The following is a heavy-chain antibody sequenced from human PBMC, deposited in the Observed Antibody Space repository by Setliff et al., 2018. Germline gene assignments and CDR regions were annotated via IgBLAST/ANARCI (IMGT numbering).Heavy chain of an antibody. J-gene: IGHJ6*03. CDR3: ARHIAGYADGHYTATYSYYYMDV. CDR2: IYPSNSNI. V-gene: IGHV5-51*01. D-gene: IGHD4-17*01. CDR1: GYSFGRHW. Sequence: GESLKISCKGSGYSFGRHWIGWVRQKPGKGLEWMGIIYPSNSNIKYSPSFQGQVTISADKSINTAYLQWSSLKASDTATYYCARHIAGYADGHYTATYSYYYMDVWGQGTTVTVSS.